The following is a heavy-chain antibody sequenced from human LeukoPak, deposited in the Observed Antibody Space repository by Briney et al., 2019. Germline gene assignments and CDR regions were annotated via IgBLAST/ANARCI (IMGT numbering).Heavy chain of an antibody. J-gene: IGHJ4*02. CDR1: GSTFINSA. CDR3: AADLIAVAGSWY. D-gene: IGHD6-19*01. Sequence: SVKVSFKASGSTFINSAMQWVRQARGQRPEWIGWIAVGSGNTNYAQKFLERVTITRDISTTTAHLELSGLRSEDTAVYHCAADLIAVAGSWYWGQGTLVTVS. CDR2: IAVGSGNT. V-gene: IGHV1-58*02.